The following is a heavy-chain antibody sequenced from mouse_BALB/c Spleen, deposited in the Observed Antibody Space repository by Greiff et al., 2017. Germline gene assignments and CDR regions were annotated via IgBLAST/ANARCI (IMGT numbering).Heavy chain of an antibody. V-gene: IGHV5-4*02. Sequence: EVMLVESGGGLVKPGGSLKLSCAASGFTFSDYYMYWVRQTPEKRLEWVATISDGGSYTYYPDSVKGRFTISRDNAKNNLYLQMSSLKSEDTAMYYCARAVYYDYEAWFAYWGQGTLVTVSA. J-gene: IGHJ3*01. CDR2: ISDGGSYT. CDR3: ARAVYYDYEAWFAY. D-gene: IGHD2-4*01. CDR1: GFTFSDYY.